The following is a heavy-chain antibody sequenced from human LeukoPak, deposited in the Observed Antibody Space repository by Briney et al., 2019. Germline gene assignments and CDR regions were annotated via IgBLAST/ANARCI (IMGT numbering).Heavy chain of an antibody. V-gene: IGHV3-33*01. CDR1: GYTSIAAV. CDR2: IWYDGSNK. J-gene: IGHJ4*02. CDR3: ARDLPIPAY. Sequence: GGSLRLSSAPPGYTSIAAVLHWVRQAPGKGLEWVAVIWYDGSNKYYADSVKGRFTISRDISKNTLYLQMNSLRAEDTAVYYCARDLPIPAYWGQGTLVTVSS.